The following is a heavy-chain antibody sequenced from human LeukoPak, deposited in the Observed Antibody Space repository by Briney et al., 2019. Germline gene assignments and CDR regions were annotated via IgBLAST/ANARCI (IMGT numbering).Heavy chain of an antibody. CDR3: AKDSSGYYSGLNY. D-gene: IGHD3-22*01. J-gene: IGHJ4*02. Sequence: PGGSLRLSCAASGFTFVDYAMHWVRQAPGKGLEWVSGVSRNSDSIVYADSVKGRFTISRDNAKNSLYLQMNSLRAEDTALYYCAKDSSGYYSGLNYWGQGTLVTVSS. CDR2: VSRNSDSI. V-gene: IGHV3-9*01. CDR1: GFTFVDYA.